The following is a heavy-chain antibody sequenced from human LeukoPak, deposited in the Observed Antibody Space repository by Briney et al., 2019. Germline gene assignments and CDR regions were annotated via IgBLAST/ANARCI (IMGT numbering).Heavy chain of an antibody. V-gene: IGHV4-4*09. J-gene: IGHJ4*02. CDR1: GGSISSYY. D-gene: IGHD1-1*01. Sequence: SETLSLTCTVSGGSISSYYWSWIRQPPGKGLEWIGYIYTSGSTNYNPSLKSRVTISVDTSKNQFSLKLSSVTAADTAVYYCARGQGLERRDLGVDYWGQGTLVTVSS. CDR3: ARGQGLERRDLGVDY. CDR2: IYTSGST.